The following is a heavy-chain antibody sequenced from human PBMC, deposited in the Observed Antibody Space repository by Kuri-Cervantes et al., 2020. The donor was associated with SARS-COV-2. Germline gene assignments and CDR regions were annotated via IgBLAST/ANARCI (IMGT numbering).Heavy chain of an antibody. CDR3: ARVPKLRFLEWLSHFDY. CDR2: IWYDGSNK. D-gene: IGHD3-3*01. Sequence: GESLKISCAASGFTFSSYGMHWVRQAPGKGLEWVAVIWYDGSNKYYADSVKGRFTISRDNSKNTLYLQMNSLRAEDTAVYYCARVPKLRFLEWLSHFDYWGQGTLVTVSS. J-gene: IGHJ4*02. V-gene: IGHV3-33*01. CDR1: GFTFSSYG.